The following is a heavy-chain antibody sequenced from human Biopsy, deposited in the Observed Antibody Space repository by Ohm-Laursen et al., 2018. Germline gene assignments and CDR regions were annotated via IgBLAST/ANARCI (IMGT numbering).Heavy chain of an antibody. J-gene: IGHJ6*02. D-gene: IGHD5-18*01. V-gene: IGHV4-59*01. Sequence: SDTLSLTCSVSGGSMSSYYWTWIRQPPGKGLEWIGYIYNSGSTNYNPSLKSRVTISVAVDTSKSQFSLRLSSVTAADTAMYYCAIDRYNYTPIGGFSMDVWGQGTTVTVSS. CDR3: AIDRYNYTPIGGFSMDV. CDR2: IYNSGST. CDR1: GGSMSSYY.